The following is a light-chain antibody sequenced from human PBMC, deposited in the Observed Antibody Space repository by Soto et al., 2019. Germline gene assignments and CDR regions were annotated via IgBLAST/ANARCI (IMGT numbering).Light chain of an antibody. CDR1: QSVSRN. CDR2: GVS. J-gene: IGKJ2*01. V-gene: IGKV3-15*01. CDR3: QQYGDWPPET. Sequence: EVVLTQSPATLSVSPGDRATLSCRASQSVSRNLAWYQQKPGQAPRLLIYGVSTRATGVPARFSGSGSATEFTLSISSLQSEDVAVYYYQQYGDWPPETFGQGTKLEI.